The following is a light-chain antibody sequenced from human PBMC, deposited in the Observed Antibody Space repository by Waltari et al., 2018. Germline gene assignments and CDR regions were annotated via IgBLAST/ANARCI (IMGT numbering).Light chain of an antibody. Sequence: QSALTQPRSVSGSPGQSVTISCTGTSSDVGGYNYVSWYQQHPGKAPKLMFYAVSKRPSGVPDRFSCSKSGNPASLTISGLQAEDEADYYCCSYAGSYTWVFGGGTKLTVL. CDR1: SSDVGGYNY. J-gene: IGLJ3*02. V-gene: IGLV2-11*01. CDR2: AVS. CDR3: CSYAGSYTWV.